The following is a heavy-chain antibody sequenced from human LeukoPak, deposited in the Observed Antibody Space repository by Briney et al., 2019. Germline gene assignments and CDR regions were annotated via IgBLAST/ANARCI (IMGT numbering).Heavy chain of an antibody. CDR2: IYYSGST. D-gene: IGHD1-14*01. CDR3: ARASPTTNKGAYGWFDP. CDR1: GGSISSSSYY. V-gene: IGHV4-39*07. J-gene: IGHJ5*02. Sequence: SETLSLTCTVSGGSISSSSYYWGWIRQPPGKGLEWIGSIYYSGSTYYNPSLKSRVTISVDTSKNQFSLKLSSVTAADTAVYYCARASPTTNKGAYGWFDPRGQGTLVTVSS.